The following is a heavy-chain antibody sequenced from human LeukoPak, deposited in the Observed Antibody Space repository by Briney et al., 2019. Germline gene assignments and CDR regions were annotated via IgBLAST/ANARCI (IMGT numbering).Heavy chain of an antibody. J-gene: IGHJ6*03. V-gene: IGHV3-21*01. CDR2: ISSSSSYI. CDR3: AWSNYDSSGLSDSTYYYYYMDV. CDR1: GYTFSSYS. Sequence: PGGSLRLSCAASGYTFSSYSMNWVRQAPGKGLEWVSSISSSSSYIYYADSVKGRFTISRDNAKNSLYLQMNSLRAEDTAVYYCAWSNYDSSGLSDSTYYYYYMDVWGKGTTVTVSS. D-gene: IGHD3-22*01.